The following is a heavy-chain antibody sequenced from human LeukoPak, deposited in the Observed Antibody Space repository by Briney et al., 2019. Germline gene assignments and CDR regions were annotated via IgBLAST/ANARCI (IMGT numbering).Heavy chain of an antibody. CDR2: ISTAGTTV. J-gene: IGHJ3*02. CDR1: GFPLSGYR. Sequence: GGSPRPPRAASGFPLSGYRLNRVPPAPGKGPEWISYISTAGTTVYYADSVKGRFAISRDNAKNSLYLQMNSLRAEDTAVYYCARAMKNYYGSGVDIWGQGTMVTASS. V-gene: IGHV3-48*04. D-gene: IGHD3-10*01. CDR3: ARAMKNYYGSGVDI.